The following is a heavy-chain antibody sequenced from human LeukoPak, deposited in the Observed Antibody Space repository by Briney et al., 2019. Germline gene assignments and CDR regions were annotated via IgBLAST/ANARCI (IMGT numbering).Heavy chain of an antibody. CDR2: IYYSGST. CDR3: ASHYYDSSGYYPGAFDI. Sequence: PSETLSLTCTVSGGSISSYYWSWIQQPPGKGLEWIGYIYYSGSTNYNPSLKSRVTISVDTSKNQFSLKLSSVTAADTAVYYCASHYYDSSGYYPGAFDIWGQGTMVTVSS. CDR1: GGSISSYY. V-gene: IGHV4-59*01. J-gene: IGHJ3*02. D-gene: IGHD3-22*01.